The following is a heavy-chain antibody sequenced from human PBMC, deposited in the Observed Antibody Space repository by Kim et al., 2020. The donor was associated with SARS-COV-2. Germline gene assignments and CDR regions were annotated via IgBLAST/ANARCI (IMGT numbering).Heavy chain of an antibody. V-gene: IGHV4-61*01. D-gene: IGHD6-13*01. CDR1: GGSVSSGSYY. CDR2: IYYSGST. Sequence: SETLSLTCTVSGGSVSSGSYYWSWIRQPPGKGLEWIGYIYYSGSTNYNPSLKSRVTISVDTSKNQFSLKLSSVTAADTAVYYCARAKGGFGSSWLHRPNNWFDPWGQGTLVTVSS. J-gene: IGHJ5*02. CDR3: ARAKGGFGSSWLHRPNNWFDP.